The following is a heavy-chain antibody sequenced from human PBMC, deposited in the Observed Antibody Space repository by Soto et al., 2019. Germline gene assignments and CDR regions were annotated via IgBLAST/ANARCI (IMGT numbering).Heavy chain of an antibody. CDR1: GYTFTGYY. CDR3: ARDLYYDILTSGYYYYGMDV. Sequence: ASVKVSCTASGYTFTGYYMHWVRQAPGQGLEWMGWINPNSGGTNYAQKFQGWVTMTRDTSISTAYMELSRLRSDDTAVYYCARDLYYDILTSGYYYYGMDVWGQGTTVTVSS. J-gene: IGHJ6*02. CDR2: INPNSGGT. D-gene: IGHD3-9*01. V-gene: IGHV1-2*04.